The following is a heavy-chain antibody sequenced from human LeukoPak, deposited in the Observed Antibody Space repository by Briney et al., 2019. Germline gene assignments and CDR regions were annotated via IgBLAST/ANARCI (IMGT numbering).Heavy chain of an antibody. D-gene: IGHD6-13*01. V-gene: IGHV3-30*18. CDR2: ISYDGSNK. CDR1: GFTFSSYG. CDR3: AKGIGYSSSWYSVDV. Sequence: SGGSLRLSCAASGFTFSSYGMHWVRQAPGKGLEWVAVISYDGSNKYYADSVKGRFTISRDNSKNTLYLQMNSLRAEDTAVYYCAKGIGYSSSWYSVDVWGQGTTVTVSS. J-gene: IGHJ6*02.